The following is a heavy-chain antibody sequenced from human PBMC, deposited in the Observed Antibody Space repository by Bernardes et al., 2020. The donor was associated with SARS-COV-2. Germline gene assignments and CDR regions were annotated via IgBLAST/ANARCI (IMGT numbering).Heavy chain of an antibody. D-gene: IGHD4-17*01. Sequence: GALRLSCAASGFSVGNNYMSWVRPAPGKGLEWVSVLYLGGNTFYADSVKGRFTISRDNSKNTLYLQMNSLRVEDTAVYYCARDDYLHPWGQGALVTVSS. V-gene: IGHV3-53*01. CDR2: LYLGGNT. J-gene: IGHJ5*02. CDR1: GFSVGNNY. CDR3: ARDDYLHP.